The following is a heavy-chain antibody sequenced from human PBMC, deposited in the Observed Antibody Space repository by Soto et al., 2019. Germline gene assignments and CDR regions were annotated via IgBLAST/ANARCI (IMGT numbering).Heavy chain of an antibody. Sequence: ASVKVSCKASGYTFTSYYMHWVRQAPGQGLEWMGIINPSGGSTSYAQKFQGRVTMTRDTSTSTVYMELSSLRSEDTAVYYCAIEGTIVVLVAAMAVWGQGTTVTV. CDR1: GYTFTSYY. V-gene: IGHV1-46*01. CDR2: INPSGGST. D-gene: IGHD2-15*01. J-gene: IGHJ6*02. CDR3: AIEGTIVVLVAAMAV.